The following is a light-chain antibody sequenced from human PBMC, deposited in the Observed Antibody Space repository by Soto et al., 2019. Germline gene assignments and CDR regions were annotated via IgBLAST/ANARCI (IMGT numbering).Light chain of an antibody. CDR2: GAF. V-gene: IGKV3-15*01. Sequence: EIVMTQSPVTLSVSPGERATLSCMASQSVSSNLAWYQQKPGQAPSLLIYGAFTRATGIPARFSGTGSGTEFTLTISSLQSEDFALYYCQQYNDWPLTFGQGTKVDIK. CDR1: QSVSSN. CDR3: QQYNDWPLT. J-gene: IGKJ1*01.